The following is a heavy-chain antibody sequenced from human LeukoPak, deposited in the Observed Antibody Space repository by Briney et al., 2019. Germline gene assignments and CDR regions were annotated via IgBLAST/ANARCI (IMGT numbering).Heavy chain of an antibody. CDR1: GGSFSDYF. D-gene: IGHD6-19*01. J-gene: IGHJ4*02. V-gene: IGHV4-34*01. CDR3: ARAPSTGWLHFDS. Sequence: SETLSLTCAVYGGSFSDYFWSWIRQPPGKGLEWIGEVSHGGSATYNPSLRSRVTISGDTSKKQFSLKLSSVTAADTAVYYCARAPSTGWLHFDSWGQGTPVTVSS. CDR2: VSHGGSA.